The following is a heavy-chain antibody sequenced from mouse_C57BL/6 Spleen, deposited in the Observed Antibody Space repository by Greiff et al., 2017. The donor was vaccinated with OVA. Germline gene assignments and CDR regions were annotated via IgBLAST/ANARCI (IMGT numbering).Heavy chain of an antibody. CDR3: ARCPYYGSSFWYFDV. V-gene: IGHV1-64*01. J-gene: IGHJ1*03. CDR1: GYTFTSYW. Sequence: VQLQQPGAELVKPGASVKLSCKASGYTFTSYWMHWVKQRPGQGLEWIGMIHPNSGSTNYNEKFKSKATLTVDKSSSTAYMQLSSLTSEDSAVYYCARCPYYGSSFWYFDVWGTGTTVTVSS. D-gene: IGHD1-1*01. CDR2: IHPNSGST.